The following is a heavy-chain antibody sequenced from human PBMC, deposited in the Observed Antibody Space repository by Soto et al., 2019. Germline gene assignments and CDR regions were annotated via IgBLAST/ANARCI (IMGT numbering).Heavy chain of an antibody. Sequence: SETLSLTCAVYGGSFSRYYWSWIRQPPGKGLEWIGEINHSGSTNYNPSLKSRVTISVDTSKNQFSLKLSSVTAADTAVYYCARETAAAGRYYYYYMDVWGKGTTVSVSS. V-gene: IGHV4-34*01. D-gene: IGHD6-13*01. CDR3: ARETAAAGRYYYYYMDV. CDR2: INHSGST. J-gene: IGHJ6*03. CDR1: GGSFSRYY.